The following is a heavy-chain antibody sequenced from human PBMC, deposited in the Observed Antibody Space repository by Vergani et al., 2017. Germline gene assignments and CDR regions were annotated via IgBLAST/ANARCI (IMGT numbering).Heavy chain of an antibody. J-gene: IGHJ4*02. CDR3: ARLSYDTTPYLQGGYDC. CDR2: INSDGDST. D-gene: IGHD3-22*01. V-gene: IGHV3-74*02. CDR1: GFTFSACP. Sequence: EVQLLQSGGGVIQPGGSVRLSCAASGFTFSACPMTWVRQAPGKGLEWVSRINSDGDSTSYADSVKGRFTISRDNAKNTLYLQMDSLRAEDTAVYYCARLSYDTTPYLQGGYDCWGQGTLVSVSS.